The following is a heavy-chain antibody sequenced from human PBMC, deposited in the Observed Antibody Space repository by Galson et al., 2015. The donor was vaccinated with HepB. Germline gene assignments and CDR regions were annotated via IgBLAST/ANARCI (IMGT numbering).Heavy chain of an antibody. J-gene: IGHJ4*02. CDR1: GFTFSDYG. Sequence: SLRLSCAPSGFTFSDYGLHWVRQAPGKGLEWVSGISGSGDSTWYVDSVKGRFTVSRDNSGNRLFLQMIGLRDDDTAIYYCVKDNGYFSSFFDYWGQGTPVTVSS. V-gene: IGHV3-23*01. CDR3: VKDNGYFSSFFDY. CDR2: ISGSGDST. D-gene: IGHD5-24*01.